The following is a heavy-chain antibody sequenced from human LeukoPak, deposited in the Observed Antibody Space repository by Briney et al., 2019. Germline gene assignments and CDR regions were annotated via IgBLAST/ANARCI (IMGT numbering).Heavy chain of an antibody. Sequence: PSETLSLTCAVSGYSINSAYYWGWTRQPPGKGLEWIGSIYHSGSTYYNPSLKSRLTMSVDTSKNQFSLKLSSVTAADTAVYYCATIQFYDSSAYGAFDIWGQGTMLTVSS. D-gene: IGHD3-22*01. J-gene: IGHJ3*02. CDR2: IYHSGST. CDR3: ATIQFYDSSAYGAFDI. V-gene: IGHV4-38-2*01. CDR1: GYSINSAYY.